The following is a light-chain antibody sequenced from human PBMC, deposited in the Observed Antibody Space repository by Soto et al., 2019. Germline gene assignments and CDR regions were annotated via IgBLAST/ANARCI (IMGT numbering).Light chain of an antibody. J-gene: IGKJ4*01. Sequence: EIVMTQSPATLSVSPGERATLSCRANQSVSSNLAWYQQKPGQAPRLLIYGASTRATGIPARFSGSGSGTEFTLTISSLQSEDFAVYYCQQYGVSPTFGGGTKVEIK. V-gene: IGKV3-15*01. CDR1: QSVSSN. CDR2: GAS. CDR3: QQYGVSPT.